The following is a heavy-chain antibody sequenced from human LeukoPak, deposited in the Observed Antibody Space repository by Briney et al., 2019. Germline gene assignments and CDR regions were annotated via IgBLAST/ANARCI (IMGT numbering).Heavy chain of an antibody. Sequence: GGSLRLSCAASGFTVSSNYMSWVRQAPGKGLEWVSVIYSGGSTYYADSVKGRFTISRDNSKNTLYLQMNSLRAEDTAVYYCAREATSWYFDLWGRGTLVTVSS. CDR2: IYSGGST. J-gene: IGHJ2*01. D-gene: IGHD2-2*01. CDR3: AREATSWYFDL. V-gene: IGHV3-53*01. CDR1: GFTVSSNY.